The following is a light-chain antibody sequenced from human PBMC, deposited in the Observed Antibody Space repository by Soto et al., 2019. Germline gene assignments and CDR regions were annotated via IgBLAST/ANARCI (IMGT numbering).Light chain of an antibody. V-gene: IGLV2-14*01. CDR3: SSYTTTSTLG. CDR2: EVR. Sequence: SALTQPASVSGSPGQSLTIACTGTNKEVASYNLVSWYQQRPGEAPKLLIYEVRNRPSGISYRFTGSKSGTTASLTISGLQAEDEADYYCSSYTTTSTLGFGGGTKVTVL. CDR1: NKEVASYNL. J-gene: IGLJ3*02.